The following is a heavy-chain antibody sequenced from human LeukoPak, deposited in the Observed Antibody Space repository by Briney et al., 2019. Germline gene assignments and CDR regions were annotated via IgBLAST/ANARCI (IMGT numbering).Heavy chain of an antibody. Sequence: GGSLRLSCAASGFTFSSYSMNWVRQAPGKGLEWVSYITSSSSTIYYADSVKGRFTISRDNAKNSLYLQMNSLTTEDTAVYYCARDMAAAGDYWGQGTLVTVSS. CDR1: GFTFSSYS. J-gene: IGHJ4*02. V-gene: IGHV3-48*04. D-gene: IGHD6-13*01. CDR2: ITSSSSTI. CDR3: ARDMAAAGDY.